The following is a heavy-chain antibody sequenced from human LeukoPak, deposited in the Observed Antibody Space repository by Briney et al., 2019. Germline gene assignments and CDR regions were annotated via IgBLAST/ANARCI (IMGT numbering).Heavy chain of an antibody. D-gene: IGHD2-15*01. CDR1: GFTFSSYA. CDR2: ISGSGVST. Sequence: GGSLRLSCAASGFTFSSYAMSWVRQAPGKGLEWVSSISGSGVSTYYADSVKGRFTISRDNSKNTLYLQMSSLRAEDTAIYYCARTLGYCSGGSCSYFDYWGQGTLVTVSS. V-gene: IGHV3-23*01. J-gene: IGHJ4*02. CDR3: ARTLGYCSGGSCSYFDY.